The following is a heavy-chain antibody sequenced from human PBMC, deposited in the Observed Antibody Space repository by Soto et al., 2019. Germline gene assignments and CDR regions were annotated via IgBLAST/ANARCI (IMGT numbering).Heavy chain of an antibody. CDR2: VNNSGNT. V-gene: IGHV4-34*01. CDR1: AGPLIGFY. J-gene: IGHJ4*02. D-gene: IGHD3-9*01. CDR3: ARDAKGYYYDITKYYFDS. Sequence: SETLSHNCVVYAGPLIGFYRRCIPQPPGKGQRWVWEVNNSGNTNYNPSLNPSLKSRVTISVDASKKQFSLNLRSVTATDTAVYYCARDAKGYYYDITKYYFDSWGQGTPVTVSS.